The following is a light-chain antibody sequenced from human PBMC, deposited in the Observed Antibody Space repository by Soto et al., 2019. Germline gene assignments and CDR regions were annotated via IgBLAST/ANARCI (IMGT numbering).Light chain of an antibody. Sequence: QSALTQPRSVSGSHGQSVAISCTGTSSDVGGYNYVSWYQQHPGKAPKLIIYDVSKRPSGVPDRFSGSKSANTASLTISGLQAEDEADYYCCSYAGNYFVIFGGGTKLTVL. V-gene: IGLV2-11*01. CDR1: SSDVGGYNY. J-gene: IGLJ2*01. CDR2: DVS. CDR3: CSYAGNYFVI.